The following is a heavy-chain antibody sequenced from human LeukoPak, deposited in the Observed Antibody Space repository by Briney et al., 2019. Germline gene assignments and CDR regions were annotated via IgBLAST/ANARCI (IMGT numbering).Heavy chain of an antibody. V-gene: IGHV3-74*01. CDR3: ARDHRGSGSRYYYYYMDV. D-gene: IGHD3-10*01. J-gene: IGHJ6*03. CDR1: GFSFISYS. Sequence: GGSLRLSCAASGFSFISYSMNWVRQAPGKGLVWVSRINSDGSSTSYADSVKGRFTISRDNAKNTLYLQMNSLRAEDTAVYYCARDHRGSGSRYYYYYMDVWGKGTTVTISS. CDR2: INSDGSST.